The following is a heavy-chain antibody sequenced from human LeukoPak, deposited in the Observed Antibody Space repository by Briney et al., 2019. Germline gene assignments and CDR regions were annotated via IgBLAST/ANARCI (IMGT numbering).Heavy chain of an antibody. CDR1: GFTFSSYG. V-gene: IGHV3-30*18. CDR3: VKGLDYSSSQMDS. Sequence: PGRSLRLSCAASGFTFSSYGMHWVRQAPGKGLEWVAVISYDGSNKYYADSVKGRFTISRDNSKNTLYLQMNSLTPEDTAVYYCVKGLDYSSSQMDSWGQGTLVSVSS. J-gene: IGHJ4*02. D-gene: IGHD6-6*01. CDR2: ISYDGSNK.